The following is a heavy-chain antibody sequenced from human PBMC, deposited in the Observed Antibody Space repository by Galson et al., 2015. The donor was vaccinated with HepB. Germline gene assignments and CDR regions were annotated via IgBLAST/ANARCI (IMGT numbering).Heavy chain of an antibody. J-gene: IGHJ4*02. CDR2: ISYDGSNK. D-gene: IGHD3-16*02. CDR1: GFTFSSYA. CDR3: ARDVLSSENY. Sequence: SLRLSCAASGFTFSSYAMHWVRQAPGKGLEWVAVISYDGSNKYYADSVKGRFTISRDNSKNTLYLQTNSLRAEDTAVYYCARDVLSSENYWGQGTLVTVSS. V-gene: IGHV3-30*04.